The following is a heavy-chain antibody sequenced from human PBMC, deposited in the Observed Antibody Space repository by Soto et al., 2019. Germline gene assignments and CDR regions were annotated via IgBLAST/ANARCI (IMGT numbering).Heavy chain of an antibody. J-gene: IGHJ4*02. D-gene: IGHD6-19*01. Sequence: LVEPMKISWKGAEYICFNYWIGCVRKLPGKGLEWMGIIYPGDSDTRYSPSFQGQVTISVDKSINTAYLQWSSLKASDTAMYYCARHVIAVAGALVYCGQGTLVTVYS. CDR3: ARHVIAVAGALVY. V-gene: IGHV5-51*01. CDR2: IYPGDSDT. CDR1: EYICFNYW.